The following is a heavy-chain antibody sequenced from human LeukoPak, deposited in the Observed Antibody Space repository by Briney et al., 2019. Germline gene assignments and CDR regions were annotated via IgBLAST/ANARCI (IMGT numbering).Heavy chain of an antibody. V-gene: IGHV1-69*04. Sequence: SVKVSCKASGGTFSSYAISGVRQAPGQGLEWMGRIIPIRGIANYAQKFQGGVTITADKSTSTAYMELSSLRSEDTAVYYCARDTPLVGATRLYYFDYWGQGTLVTVSS. CDR1: GGTFSSYA. D-gene: IGHD1-26*01. CDR2: IIPIRGIA. CDR3: ARDTPLVGATRLYYFDY. J-gene: IGHJ4*02.